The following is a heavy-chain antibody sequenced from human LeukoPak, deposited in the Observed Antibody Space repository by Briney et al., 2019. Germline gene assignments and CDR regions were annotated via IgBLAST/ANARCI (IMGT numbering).Heavy chain of an antibody. CDR2: MKRDGSEK. D-gene: IGHD2-21*02. J-gene: IGHJ6*02. CDR3: AREVTAYCGDDCYSGGYYYYHGMDV. V-gene: IGHV3-7*01. Sequence: PGGSLRLSCAASGFTFSSYAMSWVRQAPGKGLEWVANMKRDGSEKYYVDSVKGRFTISRDNAKNSLYLQMNSLRAEDTAVYYCAREVTAYCGDDCYSGGYYYYHGMDVWGQGTTVTVSS. CDR1: GFTFSSYA.